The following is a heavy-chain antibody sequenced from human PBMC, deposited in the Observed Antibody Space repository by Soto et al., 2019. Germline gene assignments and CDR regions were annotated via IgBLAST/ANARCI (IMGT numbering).Heavy chain of an antibody. J-gene: IGHJ4*02. CDR3: TTGTYYDILTGYHNVAY. V-gene: IGHV3-15*01. Sequence: PGGYLRLCHAAAGFTFSSYAMTGVRQATGKWLEWVGRIKSKTDGGTADYAAPVKGRASISRDDSKNTVYLQMNSLNTEDTAVYYCTTGTYYDILTGYHNVAYWGQGALVTVTS. D-gene: IGHD3-9*01. CDR1: GFTFSSYA. CDR2: IKSKTDGGTA.